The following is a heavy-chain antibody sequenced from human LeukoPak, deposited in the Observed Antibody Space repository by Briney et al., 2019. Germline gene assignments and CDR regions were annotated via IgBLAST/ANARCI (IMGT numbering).Heavy chain of an antibody. J-gene: IGHJ5*02. CDR1: GFTFSSYS. Sequence: PGGSLRLSCAASGFTFSSYSMNWVRQAPGKGLEWVSSISSSSSYIYYADSVKGRFTISRDNAKNSLYLQMNSLRAEDTAVYYCARDLGPRWDTAMVSLVVGEFDPWGQGTLVTVSS. V-gene: IGHV3-21*01. D-gene: IGHD5-18*01. CDR3: ARDLGPRWDTAMVSLVVGEFDP. CDR2: ISSSSSYI.